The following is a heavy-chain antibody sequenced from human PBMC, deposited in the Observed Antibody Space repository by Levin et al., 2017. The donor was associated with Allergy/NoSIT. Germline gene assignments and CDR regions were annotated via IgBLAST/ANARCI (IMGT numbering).Heavy chain of an antibody. V-gene: IGHV1-69*13. Sequence: SVKVSCKASGGTFSSYAISWVRQAPGQGLEWMGGIIPIFGTANYAQKFQGRVTITADESTSTAYMELSSLRSEDTAVYYCARSRIRRYYDSSGSLRFDPWGQGTLVTVSS. J-gene: IGHJ5*02. CDR2: IIPIFGTA. D-gene: IGHD3-22*01. CDR3: ARSRIRRYYDSSGSLRFDP. CDR1: GGTFSSYA.